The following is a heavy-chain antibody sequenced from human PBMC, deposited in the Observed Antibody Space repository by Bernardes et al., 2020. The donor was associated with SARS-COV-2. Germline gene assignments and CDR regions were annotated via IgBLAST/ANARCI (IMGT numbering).Heavy chain of an antibody. V-gene: IGHV3-23*01. D-gene: IGHD5-12*01. CDR1: GFTFSSYA. CDR3: ARARDGYNYGDY. J-gene: IGHJ4*02. Sequence: GGSLRLSCAASGFTFSSYAMSWVRQAPGKGLEWVSAISGSVGTTFYADSVKGRFTISRDNSKNTLYLQMTSLRAEDTAVYFCARARDGYNYGDYWGQGTLVTVSS. CDR2: ISGSVGTT.